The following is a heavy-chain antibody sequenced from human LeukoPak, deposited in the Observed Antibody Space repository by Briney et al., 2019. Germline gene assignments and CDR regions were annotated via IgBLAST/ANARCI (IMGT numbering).Heavy chain of an antibody. CDR3: ARDGPRGYSSGWYLY. J-gene: IGHJ4*02. Sequence: ASVKVSCKAFGYTFTSNYMHWVRQAPGQGPEWMGVINPSGGSTTYAQKFQGRVTMTRDMSTSTVYMELSSLTSEDTAVYYCARDGPRGYSSGWYLYWGQGTLVTVSS. CDR1: GYTFTSNY. D-gene: IGHD6-19*01. V-gene: IGHV1-46*01. CDR2: INPSGGST.